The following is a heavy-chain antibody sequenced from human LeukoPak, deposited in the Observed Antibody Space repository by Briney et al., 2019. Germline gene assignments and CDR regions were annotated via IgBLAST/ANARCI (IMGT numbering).Heavy chain of an antibody. CDR2: ISAYNGNT. Sequence: ASVKVSCKASGYTFSFYGITWVRQAPGQGLEWMGWISAYNGNTNYAQRLQGRVTMTADTSTNTAYMELRSLRSDDTAVYYCARHQARYGDYPPYYYYMDVWGKGTTVTISS. J-gene: IGHJ6*03. D-gene: IGHD4-17*01. CDR3: ARHQARYGDYPPYYYYMDV. CDR1: GYTFSFYG. V-gene: IGHV1-18*01.